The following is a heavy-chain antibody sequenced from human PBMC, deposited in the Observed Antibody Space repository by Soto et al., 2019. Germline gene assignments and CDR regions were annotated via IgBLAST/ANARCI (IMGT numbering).Heavy chain of an antibody. V-gene: IGHV3-13*01. CDR1: GFMFSIYD. CDR2: IGTTGDT. Sequence: GVSLRLSCAASGFMFSIYDMHWVRQPAGKGLEWVSAIGTTGDTYYAGSVKGRFTISREDAKSSLYLRVNSLRVGDTAVYYCARGSRLGSGSLRPGPSDIFDIWGQGTMGTVSS. D-gene: IGHD3-10*01. CDR3: ARGSRLGSGSLRPGPSDIFDI. J-gene: IGHJ3*02.